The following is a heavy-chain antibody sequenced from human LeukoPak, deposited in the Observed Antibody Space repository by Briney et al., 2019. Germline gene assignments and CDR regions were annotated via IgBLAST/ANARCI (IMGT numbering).Heavy chain of an antibody. D-gene: IGHD2-2*01. CDR2: IYPGDSDT. CDR3: ARLDCSSDRCGRDDDAFDI. CDR1: GYSITNYW. Sequence: GESLKISCKGSGYSITNYWIGWVRQMPGKGLECMGIIYPGDSDTRYSPSFQGQVTISVDKSISTAYLQWSSLKASDTAMYYCARLDCSSDRCGRDDDAFDIWGQGTMVTVSS. J-gene: IGHJ3*02. V-gene: IGHV5-51*01.